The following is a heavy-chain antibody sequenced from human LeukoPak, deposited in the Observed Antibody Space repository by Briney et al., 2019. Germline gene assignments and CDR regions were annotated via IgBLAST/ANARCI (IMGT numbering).Heavy chain of an antibody. CDR3: ARDEYNWNVDAFDI. V-gene: IGHV3-21*01. CDR2: ISSSSSYI. Sequence: GGSLRLSCAASGFTFSSYSMNWVRQAPGKGLEWVSSISSSSSYIYYADSVKGRFTISRDNAKNSLYLQMNSLRAEDTAVYYCARDEYNWNVDAFDIWGQGTVVAVSS. CDR1: GFTFSSYS. J-gene: IGHJ3*02. D-gene: IGHD1-20*01.